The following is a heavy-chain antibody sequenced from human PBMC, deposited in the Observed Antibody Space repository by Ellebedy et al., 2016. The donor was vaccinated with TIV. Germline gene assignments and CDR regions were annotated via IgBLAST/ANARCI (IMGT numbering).Heavy chain of an antibody. CDR3: TSVEWSYYGMDV. J-gene: IGHJ6*02. Sequence: GESLKISXAASGFTFSSYAMSWVRQAPGKGLEWVSAISGSGGSTYYADSVKGRFTISRDNSKNTLYLQMNSLKTEDTAVYYCTSVEWSYYGMDVWGQGTTITVSS. V-gene: IGHV3-23*01. D-gene: IGHD3-3*01. CDR1: GFTFSSYA. CDR2: ISGSGGST.